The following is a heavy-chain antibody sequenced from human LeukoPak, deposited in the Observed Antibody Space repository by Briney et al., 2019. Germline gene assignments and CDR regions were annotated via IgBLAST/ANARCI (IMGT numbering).Heavy chain of an antibody. J-gene: IGHJ6*03. Sequence: PGGSLRLSCAASGFTVSRNYMAWVRQAPGKGLEWVSAISGSGGSTYYADSVKGRFTISRDNAKNSLYLQMNSLRAEDTAVYYCARDLAVTVYYYYYYMDVWGKGTTVTVSS. CDR3: ARDLAVTVYYYYYYMDV. D-gene: IGHD2-21*02. CDR2: ISGSGGST. CDR1: GFTVSRNY. V-gene: IGHV3-11*04.